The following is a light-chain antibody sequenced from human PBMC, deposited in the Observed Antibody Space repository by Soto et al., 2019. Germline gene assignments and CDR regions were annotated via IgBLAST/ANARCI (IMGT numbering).Light chain of an antibody. Sequence: QSVLTQPRSVSGSPGQSVAISCTGTSSDVGGYNFVSWYQQHPGKAPKLLMYDVSKRPSGVPARFSGSKSGNTASLTISGLQVDDEADYYCCSYAGSYTYYVFGTGTKV. CDR2: DVS. CDR1: SSDVGGYNF. CDR3: CSYAGSYTYYV. V-gene: IGLV2-11*01. J-gene: IGLJ1*01.